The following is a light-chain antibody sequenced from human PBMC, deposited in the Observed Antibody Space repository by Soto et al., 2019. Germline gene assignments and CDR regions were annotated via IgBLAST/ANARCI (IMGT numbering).Light chain of an antibody. J-gene: IGLJ1*01. CDR3: CSYASSSTYV. CDR2: EGS. V-gene: IGLV2-23*01. Sequence: QAVVTQPASVSGSPGQSITISCTGTSSDVGNYNLVSWYQHDPGKAPKLLIYEGSKRPSGVSDRFSGSKSGNTASLTISGLQAEDEADYYCCSYASSSTYVFGTGTKLTVL. CDR1: SSDVGNYNL.